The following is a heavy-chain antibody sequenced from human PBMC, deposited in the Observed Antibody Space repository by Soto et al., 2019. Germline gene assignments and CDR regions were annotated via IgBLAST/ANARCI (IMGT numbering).Heavy chain of an antibody. CDR3: AKRVKSGSTSVGNAMDV. D-gene: IGHD1-26*01. CDR2: ISGSGDGT. J-gene: IGHJ6*02. Sequence: ESGGGLVQPGGSLRLSCAASGFSFTNYAVTWVRQAPGKGLEWVSAISGSGDGTYYADSVRGRFTISRDNSKSTVHLQMNSLRAEDTAVYFCAKRVKSGSTSVGNAMDVWGQGTTVTVSS. V-gene: IGHV3-23*01. CDR1: GFSFTNYA.